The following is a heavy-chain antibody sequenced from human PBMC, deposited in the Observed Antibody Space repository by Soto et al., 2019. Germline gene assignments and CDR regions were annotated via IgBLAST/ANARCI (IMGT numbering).Heavy chain of an antibody. CDR2: ISGSGGST. CDR1: RFTFTNYA. Sequence: GGSLRLSCAASRFTFTNYAMSWVRQAPGKGLEWVSSISGSGGSTNYADSVKGRFTISRDNSKNTLYLQMNSLRAEDTALYYCAKRLTSYYGMDVWGQGTTVTVSS. D-gene: IGHD3-16*01. J-gene: IGHJ6*02. V-gene: IGHV3-23*01. CDR3: AKRLTSYYGMDV.